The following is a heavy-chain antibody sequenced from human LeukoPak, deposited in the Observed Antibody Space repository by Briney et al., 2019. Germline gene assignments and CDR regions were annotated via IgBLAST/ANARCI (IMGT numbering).Heavy chain of an antibody. V-gene: IGHV3-7*02. CDR3: AAKTFDV. Sequence: GGALRLSCPASGFTFSGFWMYWVRQPPGKGLDGVAKIKTDGSDKYYVDSVKGRFTISRDNAKDSLYLQMNSLTVEDTDLYYCAAKTFDVWGQGTMVTVSS. CDR1: GFTFSGFW. CDR2: IKTDGSDK. J-gene: IGHJ3*01.